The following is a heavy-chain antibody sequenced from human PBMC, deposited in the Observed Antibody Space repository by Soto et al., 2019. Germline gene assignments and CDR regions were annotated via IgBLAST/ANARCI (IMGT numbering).Heavy chain of an antibody. CDR3: AKELWFSSSWYGGPFDC. V-gene: IGHV3-23*01. J-gene: IGHJ4*02. CDR2: ISGSGGST. Sequence: EVQLLESGGGLVQPGGSLRLSCAASGFTFSSYAMSWVRQAPGKGLEWVSAISGSGGSTYYADSVKGRFTISRDNSKNTLYLQMNSLRAEDTAVYYCAKELWFSSSWYGGPFDCWGQGTLVTVSS. CDR1: GFTFSSYA. D-gene: IGHD6-13*01.